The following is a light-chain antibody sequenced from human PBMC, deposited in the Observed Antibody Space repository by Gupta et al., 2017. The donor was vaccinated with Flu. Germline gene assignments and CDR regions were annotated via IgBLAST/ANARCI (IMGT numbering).Light chain of an antibody. Sequence: EIVLPQPPATLSSSPGERATLTCRASQDVSSYLAWYQQKPGQAPRLLIYDASNRAAGIPARFSGSGSGTDFTLTISNLEPEDFAVYYCQQRGIWVLTFGGGTKVDLK. V-gene: IGKV3-11*01. CDR1: QDVSSY. CDR3: QQRGIWVLT. J-gene: IGKJ4*01. CDR2: DAS.